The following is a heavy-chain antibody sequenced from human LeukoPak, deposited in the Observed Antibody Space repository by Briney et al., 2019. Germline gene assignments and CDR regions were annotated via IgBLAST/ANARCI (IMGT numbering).Heavy chain of an antibody. CDR3: ARGPPYTTTWTPSGVYMDV. Sequence: ASVKVSCKASGYTFTGYYMHWVRQAPGQGLEWVGWINPNSGGTNYAQKFQGRVTMTRDTSISTAYMELSRLTSDDTAVYYCARGPPYTTTWTPSGVYMDVWDKGTTVTVSS. J-gene: IGHJ6*03. V-gene: IGHV1-2*02. CDR1: GYTFTGYY. D-gene: IGHD6-13*01. CDR2: INPNSGGT.